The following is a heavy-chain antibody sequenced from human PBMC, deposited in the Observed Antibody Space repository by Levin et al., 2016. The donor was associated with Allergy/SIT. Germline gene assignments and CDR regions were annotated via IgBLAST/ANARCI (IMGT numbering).Heavy chain of an antibody. V-gene: IGHV1-2*02. CDR2: INPNSGAT. J-gene: IGHJ4*02. CDR3: TRDIGPTHGFDY. Sequence: ASVKVSCKASGYRFINYYIYWVRQAPGQGLEWLGWINPNSGATNYAQKFQGRVTMTSDTSISTAYMELRRLTSDDTAVYYCTRDIGPTHGFDYWGQGTLVTVSS. D-gene: IGHD3-10*01. CDR1: GYRFINYY.